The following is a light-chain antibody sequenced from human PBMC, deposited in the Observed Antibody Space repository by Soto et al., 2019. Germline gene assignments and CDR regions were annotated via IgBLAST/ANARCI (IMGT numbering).Light chain of an antibody. V-gene: IGKV3-20*01. J-gene: IGKJ4*01. CDR1: QSVSSSY. CDR2: GAS. CDR3: QQYGSAPLT. Sequence: EIVLTQSPGTLSLSPGERATLSCRASQSVSSSYLAWYQQKPGQAPRLLIYGASSRATGIPDRFSGSGSGTDFMLTSSRLEPKDFAVYYCQQYGSAPLTYGGGTKVEFK.